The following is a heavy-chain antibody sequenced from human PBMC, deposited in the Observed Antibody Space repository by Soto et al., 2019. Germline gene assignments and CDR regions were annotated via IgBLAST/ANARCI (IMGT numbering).Heavy chain of an antibody. D-gene: IGHD6-19*01. J-gene: IGHJ4*02. V-gene: IGHV3-30*18. CDR2: ISFDGTSK. Sequence: QVQLVESGGGVVQPGRSLRLSCAASGFTFSDYGMHWVRQAPGKGLEWVAVISFDGTSKYYADSVKGRFTISSDSSKNSLFLQMNSLRIEDTAVYYGAKRGPTSSSGWFSIDYWGQGVLVTVSS. CDR1: GFTFSDYG. CDR3: AKRGPTSSSGWFSIDY.